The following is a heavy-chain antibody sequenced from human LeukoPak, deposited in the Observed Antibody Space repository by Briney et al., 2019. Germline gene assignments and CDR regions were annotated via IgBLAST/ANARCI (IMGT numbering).Heavy chain of an antibody. CDR1: GFTFSYYW. Sequence: GGSLRLSCAGSGFTFSYYWMHWVRQAPGKGLVWVSRSNTDGSDTTYADSVKGRFTISRDNAENSLYLQMNSLRGEDTAVYYCARGGLNYADASDIWGQGTMVTVSS. CDR2: SNTDGSDT. V-gene: IGHV3-74*01. J-gene: IGHJ3*02. CDR3: ARGGLNYADASDI. D-gene: IGHD4-11*01.